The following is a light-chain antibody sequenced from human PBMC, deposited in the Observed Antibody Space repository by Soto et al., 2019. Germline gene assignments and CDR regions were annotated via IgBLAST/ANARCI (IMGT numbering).Light chain of an antibody. CDR1: QDIRSD. CDR2: AAS. CDR3: LQDHSYPWT. J-gene: IGKJ1*01. Sequence: AIQLTQSPSSLSASVGYIVTITCRAGQDIRSDLGWYHHKRGKAPRLLIHAASSLQSGVPSRFSGSASGTEFTLTISSLQPEDLASYYCLQDHSYPWTFGQGTKVDI. V-gene: IGKV1-6*01.